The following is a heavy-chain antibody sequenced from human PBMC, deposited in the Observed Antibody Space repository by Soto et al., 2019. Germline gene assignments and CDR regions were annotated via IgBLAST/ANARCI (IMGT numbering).Heavy chain of an antibody. J-gene: IGHJ3*02. CDR1: GYTFTSYY. CDR2: IVVGSGNT. V-gene: IGHV1-58*02. D-gene: IGHD3-16*02. Sequence: ASVKVFCKASGYTFTSYYMHWVRQARGQRLEWKGWIVVGSGNTNYAQKFQERVTITRDMSTSTAYMELSSLRSEDTAVYYCAAYYDYIWGSYRLDAFDIWGQGTMVTVSS. CDR3: AAYYDYIWGSYRLDAFDI.